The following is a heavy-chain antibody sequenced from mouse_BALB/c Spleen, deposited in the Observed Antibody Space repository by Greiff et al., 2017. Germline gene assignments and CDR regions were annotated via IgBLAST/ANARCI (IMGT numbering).Heavy chain of an antibody. CDR2: INPSTGYT. J-gene: IGHJ4*01. CDR1: GYTFTSYW. D-gene: IGHD1-1*01. V-gene: IGHV1-7*01. Sequence: QVQLKESGAELAKPGASVKMSCKASGYTFTSYWMHWVKQRPGQGLEWIGYINPSTGYTEYNQKFKDKATLTADKSSSTAYMQLSSLTSEDSAVYYCARGYYGSSPCAMDYWGQGTSVTVSS. CDR3: ARGYYGSSPCAMDY.